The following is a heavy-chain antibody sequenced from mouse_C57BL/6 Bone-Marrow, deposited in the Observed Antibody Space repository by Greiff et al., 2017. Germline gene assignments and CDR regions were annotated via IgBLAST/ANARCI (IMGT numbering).Heavy chain of an antibody. V-gene: IGHV5-6*01. J-gene: IGHJ2*01. D-gene: IGHD1-1*02. CDR3: RWGFYPEYFDD. CDR2: ISSGGSYP. CDR1: GFTFSSYG. Sequence: EVKLVESGGDLVKPGGSLKLSCAASGFTFSSYGMSWVRQTPDKRLEWVATISSGGSYPYYPDSVKGRFTISRANAKNTLYLQLSSLKSGDTAMYYWRWGFYPEYFDDWGQGTTLTVSS.